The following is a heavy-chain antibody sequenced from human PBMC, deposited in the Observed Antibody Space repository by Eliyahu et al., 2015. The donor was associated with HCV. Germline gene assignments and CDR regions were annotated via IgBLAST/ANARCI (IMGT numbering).Heavy chain of an antibody. V-gene: IGHV4-39*01. CDR3: ARHSHPNLFTSRRAPFDY. CDR2: FYSSGNT. D-gene: IGHD2-2*01. CDR1: GGSFSSNSYY. Sequence: QVQLQESGPGLVKPSETLSLTCTVSGGSFSSNSYYWAWIRQPPGRGLEWIGSFYSSGNTYYNPSLRSRVTISVDTSKNQFSLKLTSVTAADTAVFFCARHSHPNLFTSRRAPFDYWGQGILVTVSS. J-gene: IGHJ4*02.